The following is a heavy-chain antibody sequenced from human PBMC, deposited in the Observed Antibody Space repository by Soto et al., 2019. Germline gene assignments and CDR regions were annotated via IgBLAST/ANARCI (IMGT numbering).Heavy chain of an antibody. CDR2: IFYSGSA. CDR3: ARQAGGGRHYYGMDV. J-gene: IGHJ6*02. CDR1: GGSISSNSYI. D-gene: IGHD2-15*01. V-gene: IGHV4-39*01. Sequence: PWETLSLTCTVSGGSISSNSYIWGWIRQPPGKGPEWIANIFYSGSAYYNPSLKSRITISVDTSKNQFSLRLSSVTAADTAVYYCARQAGGGRHYYGMDVWGQGTTVTVSS.